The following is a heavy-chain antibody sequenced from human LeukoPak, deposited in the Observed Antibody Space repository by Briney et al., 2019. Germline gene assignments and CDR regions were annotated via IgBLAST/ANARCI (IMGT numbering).Heavy chain of an antibody. V-gene: IGHV3-74*01. J-gene: IGHJ5*02. CDR2: IEHDGSST. D-gene: IGHD5-24*01. CDR1: GFTFSPYW. Sequence: GGSLRLSCAASGFTFSPYWLHWVRQAPGKGLVWVSYIEHDGSSTNYASSVKGRFTISRDNAKNTLYLQIGSLRADDTAVYYCTRMSREAPGVPDLWGQGTLVTVSS. CDR3: TRMSREAPGVPDL.